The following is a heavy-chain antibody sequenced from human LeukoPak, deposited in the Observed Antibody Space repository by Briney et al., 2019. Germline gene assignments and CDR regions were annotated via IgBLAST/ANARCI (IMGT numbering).Heavy chain of an antibody. CDR3: ARSAEGYCSGASCSEYYFDD. CDR2: TNASNGNT. CDR1: GYILTNYA. D-gene: IGHD2-15*01. V-gene: IGHV1-3*02. J-gene: IGHJ4*02. Sequence: ASVNVSCKASGYILTNYAIHWVRQAPGQRHECMGWTNASNGNTKNSKAFQGRVTITRDTSANTAYLELSSLRSEDMAVYYCARSAEGYCSGASCSEYYFDDWGQGTLVTVSS.